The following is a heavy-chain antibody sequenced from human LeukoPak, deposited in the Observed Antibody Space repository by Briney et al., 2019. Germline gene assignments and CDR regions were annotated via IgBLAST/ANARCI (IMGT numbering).Heavy chain of an antibody. Sequence: PGGSLRLSCAASGFTFSSYSMNWVRQAPGKGLEWVSSISSSSSYIYYADSVKGRFTISRDNAKNSLYLQMNSLRAEDTAVYYCASSRVSGYGNAFGYWGQGTLVTVSS. CDR3: ASSRVSGYGNAFGY. CDR2: ISSSSSYI. V-gene: IGHV3-21*01. CDR1: GFTFSSYS. J-gene: IGHJ4*02. D-gene: IGHD5-12*01.